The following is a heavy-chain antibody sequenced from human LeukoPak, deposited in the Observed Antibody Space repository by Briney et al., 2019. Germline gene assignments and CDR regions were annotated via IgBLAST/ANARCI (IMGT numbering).Heavy chain of an antibody. CDR1: GFTFRNYA. V-gene: IGHV3-30*04. CDR3: ARSLATSYYYMDV. J-gene: IGHJ6*03. D-gene: IGHD5-12*01. Sequence: GGSLRLSCAASGFTFRNYAMQGVRQAPGKGREGVAVISYDGSNKFYADSVKGRFTISRDNSKNTLHLQMNSLRAEDTAVYYCARSLATSYYYMDVWGKGTTVTVSS. CDR2: ISYDGSNK.